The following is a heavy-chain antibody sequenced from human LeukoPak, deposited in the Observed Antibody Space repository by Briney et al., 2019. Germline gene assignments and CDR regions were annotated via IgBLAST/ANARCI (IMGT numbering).Heavy chain of an antibody. D-gene: IGHD6-19*01. J-gene: IGHJ6*03. CDR3: ARSAPTCYSSGCFHYYYYYYMDV. Sequence: ASVKVSCKASGYTFTSYGISWVRQAPGQGLEWMGWISAYNGNTNYAQKLQGRVTMTTDTSTSTAYMELRSLRSDDTAVYYCARSAPTCYSSGCFHYYYYYYMDVWGKGTTVTISS. CDR2: ISAYNGNT. V-gene: IGHV1-18*01. CDR1: GYTFTSYG.